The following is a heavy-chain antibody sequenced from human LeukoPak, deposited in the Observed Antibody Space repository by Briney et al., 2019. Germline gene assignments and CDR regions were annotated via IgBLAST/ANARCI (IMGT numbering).Heavy chain of an antibody. CDR1: GFTFSSYG. D-gene: IGHD3-10*02. V-gene: IGHV3-23*01. Sequence: GGSLRLSCAASGFTFSSYGMSWVRQAPGKGLEWVSAVGSSGGRTYYADSVKGRFTISRDNAKNSLYLQMNSLRAEDTAVYYCAELGITMIGGVWGKGTTVTISS. CDR2: VGSSGGRT. CDR3: AELGITMIGGV. J-gene: IGHJ6*04.